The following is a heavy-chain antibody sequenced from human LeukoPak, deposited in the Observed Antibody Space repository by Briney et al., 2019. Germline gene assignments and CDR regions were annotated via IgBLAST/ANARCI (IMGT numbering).Heavy chain of an antibody. D-gene: IGHD3-22*01. V-gene: IGHV3-23*01. CDR1: GFTFNTYV. J-gene: IGHJ4*02. CDR2: ISTDGGST. Sequence: GGSLRLSCVVSGFTFNTYVMRWVRQAPGKGLEWVSTISTDGGSTYYADSVKGRFTISRDNSKNTLYVQVNSLGTEDTAAYYCAKGSYYDSSGSFYFDYWGQGTLVTVSS. CDR3: AKGSYYDSSGSFYFDY.